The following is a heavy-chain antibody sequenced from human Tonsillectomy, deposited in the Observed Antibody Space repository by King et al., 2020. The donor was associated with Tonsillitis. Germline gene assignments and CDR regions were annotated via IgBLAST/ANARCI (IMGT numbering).Heavy chain of an antibody. CDR1: GFTFSSYG. CDR2: IRYDGGNK. J-gene: IGHJ4*02. Sequence: HVQLVESGGGVVQPGGSLRLSCAASGFTFSSYGMHWVRQAPGKGLEWVAFIRYDGGNKYYADSVKGRFTFSRDNSKNTLYLQMNSLRAEDTAVYYCARDGWAHCGGDCSSDYWGQGTLVTVSS. V-gene: IGHV3-30*02. D-gene: IGHD2-21*02. CDR3: ARDGWAHCGGDCSSDY.